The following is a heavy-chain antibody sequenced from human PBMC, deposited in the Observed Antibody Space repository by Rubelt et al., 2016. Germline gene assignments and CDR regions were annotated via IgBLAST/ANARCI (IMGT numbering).Heavy chain of an antibody. CDR1: GFAVSSNY. Sequence: EVHLVESGGSLVESGGSLRLSCRFSGFAVSSNYLAWVRQAPGKGLEWVSVISNGDTTYYADSVKGRFTISRDNSKNTLYLQMNSLRAEDTAVYYCAKDGYQLPPGGMDVWGQGTTVTVSS. D-gene: IGHD2-2*01. CDR2: ISNGDTT. V-gene: IGHV3-66*01. CDR3: AKDGYQLPPGGMDV. J-gene: IGHJ6*02.